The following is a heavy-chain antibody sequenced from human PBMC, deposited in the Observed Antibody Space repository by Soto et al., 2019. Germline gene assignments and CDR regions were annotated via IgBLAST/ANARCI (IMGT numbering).Heavy chain of an antibody. D-gene: IGHD2-21*02. CDR2: TYYRSKWYN. CDR3: ARGGGVATRLLFHRAFNFDY. Sequence: SQTLSLTCAISGDSVSSNSAAWNWIRQSPSRGLEWLGRTYYRSKWYNDYAVSVKSRITINPDTSKNQFSLQLSSVTAADTAVYYCARGGGVATRLLFHRAFNFDYWGQGTLVTVSS. V-gene: IGHV6-1*01. J-gene: IGHJ4*02. CDR1: GDSVSSNSAA.